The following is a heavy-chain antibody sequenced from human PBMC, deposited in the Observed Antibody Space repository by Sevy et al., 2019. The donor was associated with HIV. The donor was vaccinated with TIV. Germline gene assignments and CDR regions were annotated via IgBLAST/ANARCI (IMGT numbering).Heavy chain of an antibody. CDR1: GGRFTSYG. CDR3: ARTPPYSRSRDDDPYFMAV. CDR2: IIPVFGTV. V-gene: IGHV1-69*13. J-gene: IGHJ6*03. Sequence: ASVKVSCKASGGRFTSYGINWVRQAPGQGLEWMGRIIPVFGTVRNAQKFQGRVTISADESTSTAYMELSSLRSEDTAVYYCARTPPYSRSRDDDPYFMAVWGTGTTVTVSS. D-gene: IGHD2-21*01.